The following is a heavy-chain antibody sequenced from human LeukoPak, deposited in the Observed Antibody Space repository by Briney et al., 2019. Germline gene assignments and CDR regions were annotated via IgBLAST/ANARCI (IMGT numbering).Heavy chain of an antibody. D-gene: IGHD3-10*01. CDR1: GGSISSGSYY. CDR3: ARGRHYGSGSYYPNHFDY. V-gene: IGHV4-30-4*01. J-gene: IGHJ4*02. Sequence: SETLSLTCTVSGGSISSGSYYWSWIRQPPGKGLEWIGYIYYSGSTYYNPSLKSRITISVDTSKNQFSLKLSSVTATDTAVYYCARGRHYGSGSYYPNHFDYWGQGTLVAVSS. CDR2: IYYSGST.